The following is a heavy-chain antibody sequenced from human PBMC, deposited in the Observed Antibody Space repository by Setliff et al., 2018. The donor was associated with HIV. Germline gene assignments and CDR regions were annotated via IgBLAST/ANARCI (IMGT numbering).Heavy chain of an antibody. CDR2: IFLRNGET. Sequence: ASVKVSCKASGHNSDFCIHWVQQAPGGRLAWMGRIFLRNGETRYSENFQGRLTITADTSIDTAYMDLSSLRSEDTAVYYCTTTYVRDDYNSDFWGQGSLVTVSS. CDR1: GHNSDFC. J-gene: IGHJ4*02. D-gene: IGHD4-4*01. CDR3: TTTYVRDDYNSDF. V-gene: IGHV1-69-2*01.